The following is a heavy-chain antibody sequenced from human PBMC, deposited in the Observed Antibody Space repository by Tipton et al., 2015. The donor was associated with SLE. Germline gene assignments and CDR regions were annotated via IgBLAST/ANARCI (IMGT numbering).Heavy chain of an antibody. V-gene: IGHV4-34*01. D-gene: IGHD5-18*01. CDR3: AGEDTADAFDI. Sequence: TLSLTCTVYGGSISSYYWSWIRQPPGKGLEWIGEINHSGSTNYNPSLKSRVTISVDTSKNQFSLKLTSVTAADTAVYYCAGEDTADAFDIWGQGTMVTVSS. J-gene: IGHJ3*02. CDR1: GGSISSYY. CDR2: INHSGST.